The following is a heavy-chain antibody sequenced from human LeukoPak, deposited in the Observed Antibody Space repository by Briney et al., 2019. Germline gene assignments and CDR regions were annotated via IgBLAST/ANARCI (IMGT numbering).Heavy chain of an antibody. D-gene: IGHD3-3*01. CDR2: MNPNSGNT. Sequence: ASVKVSCKASGYTFTSYDINWVRQATGQGLEWMGWMNPNSGNTGYAQKFQGRVTMTRNTSISTAYMELSSLRSEDKAVYYCAIRKRLRFLEWLKTDDRYNWFDPWGQGTLVTVSS. J-gene: IGHJ5*02. CDR3: AIRKRLRFLEWLKTDDRYNWFDP. CDR1: GYTFTSYD. V-gene: IGHV1-8*01.